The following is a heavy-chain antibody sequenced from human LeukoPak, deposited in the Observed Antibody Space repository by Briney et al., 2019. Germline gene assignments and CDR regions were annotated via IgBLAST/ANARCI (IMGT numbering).Heavy chain of an antibody. CDR2: FDPEDGET. Sequence: ASVKVSCKASGYTFTGYYMHWVRQAPGKGLEWMGGFDPEDGETIYAQKFQGRVTMTEDTSTDTAYMELSSLRSEDTAVYYCATIPHPGIAAAGDFDYWGQGTLVTVSS. CDR3: ATIPHPGIAAAGDFDY. V-gene: IGHV1-24*01. D-gene: IGHD6-13*01. J-gene: IGHJ4*02. CDR1: GYTFTGYY.